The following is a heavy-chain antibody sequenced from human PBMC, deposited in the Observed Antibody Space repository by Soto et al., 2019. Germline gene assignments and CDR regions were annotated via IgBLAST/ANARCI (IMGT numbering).Heavy chain of an antibody. CDR1: GYTFTSYG. V-gene: IGHV1-18*01. Sequence: QVQLVQSGAEVKKPGASVKVSCKASGYTFTSYGISWVRQAPGQGLEWMGWISVYNGNTNYAQKVQGRVTMTTDTSTYTAYMELRRLRSDDTAVYYCARDFWEQPRAYDYYGMDVWGQGTTVTVSS. D-gene: IGHD1-26*01. J-gene: IGHJ6*02. CDR2: ISVYNGNT. CDR3: ARDFWEQPRAYDYYGMDV.